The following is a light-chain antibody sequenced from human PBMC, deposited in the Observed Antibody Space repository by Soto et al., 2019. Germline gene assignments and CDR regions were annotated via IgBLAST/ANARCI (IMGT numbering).Light chain of an antibody. CDR2: EAS. CDR3: QQYKSGST. Sequence: DLQMTQSPSTLSTYVGDRVTITCRATQNIYRWLAWYQQQPGKAHKLLIYEASSLEGGVPSRFSGSGSGTEFTLTVSGLQAEYFATYWCQQYKSGSTFGQGTKLDFK. CDR1: QNIYRW. J-gene: IGKJ1*01. V-gene: IGKV1-5*01.